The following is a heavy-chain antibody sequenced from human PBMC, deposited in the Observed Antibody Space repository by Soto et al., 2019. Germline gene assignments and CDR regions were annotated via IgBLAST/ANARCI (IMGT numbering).Heavy chain of an antibody. CDR3: TKSPRSYYYYMDV. J-gene: IGHJ6*03. D-gene: IGHD3-10*01. Sequence: GGPLRLSCVASGFTFSTYAMNWVRQAPGKGLEWVSGLSGSGSDRYYADSVRGRFIISRDNSNNTLNLQMDSLRGEDTAIYYCTKSPRSYYYYMDVWGKGTTVTVPS. CDR2: LSGSGSDR. V-gene: IGHV3-23*01. CDR1: GFTFSTYA.